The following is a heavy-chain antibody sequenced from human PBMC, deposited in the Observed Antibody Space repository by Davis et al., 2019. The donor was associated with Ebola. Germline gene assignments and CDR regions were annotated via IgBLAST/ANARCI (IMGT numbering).Heavy chain of an antibody. CDR3: ASKKSGSGIPI. V-gene: IGHV4-34*01. J-gene: IGHJ4*02. Sequence: MPSETLSLTCAVYGGSFSGYYWSWIRQPPGKGLEWIGEINHSGSTNYSPSLKSRVTISVDTSKNQFSLKLSSVTAADTAVYYCASKKSGSGIPIWGQGTLVTVSS. CDR2: INHSGST. CDR1: GGSFSGYY. D-gene: IGHD3-10*01.